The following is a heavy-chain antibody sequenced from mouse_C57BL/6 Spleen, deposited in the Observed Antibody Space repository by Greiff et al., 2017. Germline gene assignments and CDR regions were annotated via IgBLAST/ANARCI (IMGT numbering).Heavy chain of an antibody. Sequence: VQLQQSGAELVKPGASVKISCKASGYAFSSYGMNWVKQRPGKGLEWIGQIYPGDGDTNYNGKFKGKAKLTADKSSSTAYMQLSSLTSEDSAIYFCARETTVVAKRYFDVWGTGTTVTVSS. CDR3: ARETTVVAKRYFDV. D-gene: IGHD1-1*01. J-gene: IGHJ1*03. CDR1: GYAFSSYG. CDR2: IYPGDGDT. V-gene: IGHV1-80*01.